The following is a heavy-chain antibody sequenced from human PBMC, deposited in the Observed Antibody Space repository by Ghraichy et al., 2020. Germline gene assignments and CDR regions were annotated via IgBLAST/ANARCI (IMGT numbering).Heavy chain of an antibody. J-gene: IGHJ4*02. CDR3: ARDTRRKDKPIPDLTFFTP. V-gene: IGHV3-21*01. Sequence: GGSLRLSCAASGFTFSSYSMNWVRQAPGKGLEWVSSISSSSSYIYYADSVKGRFTISRDNAKNSLYLQMNSLRAEDTAVYYCARDTRRKDKPIPDLTFFTPWGQGTLVTVSS. CDR1: GFTFSSYS. D-gene: IGHD2/OR15-2a*01. CDR2: ISSSSSYI.